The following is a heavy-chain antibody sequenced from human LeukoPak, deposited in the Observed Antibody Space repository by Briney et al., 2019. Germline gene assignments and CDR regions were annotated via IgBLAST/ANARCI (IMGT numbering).Heavy chain of an antibody. CDR1: SGSISSYY. CDR3: ARGQGYGSGSYYVEDYFDY. V-gene: IGHV4-59*01. J-gene: IGHJ4*02. Sequence: SETLSLTCTVSSGSISSYYWSWIRQPPGKGLEWIGYIYYSGSTNYNPSLKSRVTISVDTSKNQFSLKLSSVTAADTAVSYCARGQGYGSGSYYVEDYFDYWGQGTLVTVSS. D-gene: IGHD3-10*01. CDR2: IYYSGST.